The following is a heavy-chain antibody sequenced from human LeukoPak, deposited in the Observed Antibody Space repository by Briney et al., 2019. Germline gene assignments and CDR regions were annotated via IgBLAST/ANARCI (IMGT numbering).Heavy chain of an antibody. D-gene: IGHD6-13*01. Sequence: GGSLRLSCAASGFSFSSYEMHWVRQAPGKGLEWVSYISCGGSTIYYADSVKGRFTISRDNSKNSLYLQMNSLIAEDTAVYYCARGPYSSSWYPRVNNWFDPWGWGTLVTVSS. J-gene: IGHJ5*02. CDR1: GFSFSSYE. V-gene: IGHV3-48*03. CDR2: ISCGGSTI. CDR3: ARGPYSSSWYPRVNNWFDP.